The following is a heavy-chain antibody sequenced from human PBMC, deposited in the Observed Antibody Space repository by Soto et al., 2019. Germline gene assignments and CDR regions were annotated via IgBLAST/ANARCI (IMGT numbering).Heavy chain of an antibody. J-gene: IGHJ4*02. CDR1: GFTFSSYS. Sequence: QVQLVESGGGVVQPGRSLRLSCAASGFTFSSYSIDWVRQAPGTGLEWVAGISSDGSNKYYADSVKGRFTISRDNSKNTLYLQMNSLRDEDTAVYYCASPRLREFSPYWGQGTLVTVSS. V-gene: IGHV3-30-3*01. CDR3: ASPRLREFSPY. CDR2: ISSDGSNK. D-gene: IGHD3-16*02.